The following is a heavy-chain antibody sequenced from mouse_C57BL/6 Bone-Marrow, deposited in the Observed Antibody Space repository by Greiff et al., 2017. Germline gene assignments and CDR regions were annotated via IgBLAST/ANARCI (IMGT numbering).Heavy chain of an antibody. Sequence: EVKLMESGGGLVKPGGSLKLSCAASGFTFSSYAMSWVRQTPEKRLEWVATISDGGSYTYYPDNVKGRFTISRDNAKNNLYLQMSHLTSEDTAMYYCARDIYEGFAYWGQGTLVTVSA. J-gene: IGHJ3*01. D-gene: IGHD2-3*01. CDR3: ARDIYEGFAY. CDR2: ISDGGSYT. V-gene: IGHV5-4*01. CDR1: GFTFSSYA.